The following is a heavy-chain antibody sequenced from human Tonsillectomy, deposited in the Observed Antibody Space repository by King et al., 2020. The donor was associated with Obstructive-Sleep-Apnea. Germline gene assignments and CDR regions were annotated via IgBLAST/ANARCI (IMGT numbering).Heavy chain of an antibody. J-gene: IGHJ4*02. CDR2: ISGKGDAT. CDR3: VRNLGGWTAY. Sequence: QLVQSGGGLVQPGGSLRLSGSASTRTFSNFALHGVRQAPGKGRESVSYISGKGDATYYGDSVKGSFVISRDNSKNRLFLQMTSLRPEDTAVYYCVRNLGGWTAYWGQGTLVTVSS. CDR1: TRTFSNFA. V-gene: IGHV3-64D*09. D-gene: IGHD3-16*01.